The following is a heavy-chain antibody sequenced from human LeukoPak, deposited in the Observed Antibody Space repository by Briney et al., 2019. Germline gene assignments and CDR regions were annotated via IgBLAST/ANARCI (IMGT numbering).Heavy chain of an antibody. CDR1: GGSISSYY. Sequence: SETLSLTCTVSGGSISSYYWSWIRQPPGKGLEWIGYIYYSGSTNYNPPLKSRVTISVDTSKNQFSLRLTSLTAADTAVYYCAKTLFDVSACYLFDPWVQGTLVTDSS. CDR3: AKTLFDVSACYLFDP. CDR2: IYYSGST. V-gene: IGHV4-59*01. D-gene: IGHD3-22*01. J-gene: IGHJ5*02.